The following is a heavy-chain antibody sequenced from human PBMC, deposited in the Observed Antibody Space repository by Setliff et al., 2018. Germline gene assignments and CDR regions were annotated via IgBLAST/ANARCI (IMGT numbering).Heavy chain of an antibody. CDR3: ARLYYDYVWGSYRLYYYYGMDV. D-gene: IGHD3-16*02. V-gene: IGHV1-8*02. J-gene: IGHJ6*02. Sequence: SCKASGYTFTSYDINWVRQATGQGLEWMGWMNPNSGNTGYAQKFQGRVTMTRNTSISTAYMELSSLRSEDTAVYYCARLYYDYVWGSYRLYYYYGMDVWGQGTTVTVSS. CDR2: MNPNSGNT. CDR1: GYTFTSYD.